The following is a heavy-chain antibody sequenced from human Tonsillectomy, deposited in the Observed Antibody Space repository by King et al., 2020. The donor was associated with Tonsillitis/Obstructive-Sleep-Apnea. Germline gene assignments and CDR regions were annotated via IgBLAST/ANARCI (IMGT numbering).Heavy chain of an antibody. J-gene: IGHJ4*02. CDR2: VSGSGASS. D-gene: IGHD2-2*01. CDR1: GFTFTNYA. V-gene: IGHV3-23*04. CDR3: AKGGSSTRIAPYDY. Sequence: EVQLVESGGGLVQPGGSLRLSCAASGFTFTNYALSWVRQAPGKGLEWVSDVSGSGASSYYADSVKGRFTISRDNSKNTLYLQMNSLRAEDTAVYYCAKGGSSTRIAPYDYWGQGTLVTVSS.